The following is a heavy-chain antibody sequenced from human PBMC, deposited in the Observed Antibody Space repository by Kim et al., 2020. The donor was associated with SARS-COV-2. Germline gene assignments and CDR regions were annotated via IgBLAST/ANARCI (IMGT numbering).Heavy chain of an antibody. J-gene: IGHJ4*02. D-gene: IGHD5-12*01. Sequence: SETLSLTCAVSGGSISSSNWWSWVRQPPGKGLEWIGEIYHSGSTNYNPSLKSRVTISVDKSKNQFSLKLSSVTAADTAVYYCAKNLRYGGYDSNYWGQGTLVTVSS. CDR2: IYHSGST. CDR1: GGSISSSNW. V-gene: IGHV4-4*02. CDR3: AKNLRYGGYDSNY.